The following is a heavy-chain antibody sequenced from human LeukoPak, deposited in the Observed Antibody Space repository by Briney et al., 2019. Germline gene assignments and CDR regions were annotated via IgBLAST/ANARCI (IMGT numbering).Heavy chain of an antibody. Sequence: PSENLSLTCTVSGGSISSSSYYWGWIRQPPGKGLEWIGSIYYSGSTYYNPSLKSRVTISVDTSKNQFSLKLSSVTAADTAVYYCARSTYYYDSSGYWGLDAFDIWGQGTTVTVSS. D-gene: IGHD3-22*01. CDR1: GGSISSSSYY. J-gene: IGHJ3*02. CDR3: ARSTYYYDSSGYWGLDAFDI. V-gene: IGHV4-39*01. CDR2: IYYSGST.